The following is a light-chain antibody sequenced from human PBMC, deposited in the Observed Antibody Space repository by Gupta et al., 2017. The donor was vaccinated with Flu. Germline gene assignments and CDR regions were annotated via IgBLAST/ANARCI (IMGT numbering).Light chain of an antibody. CDR2: GAS. CDR3: QQYNNWPPVT. CDR1: RNIDSN. Sequence: IMTQSPATLSVSPGGRDTLSCRASRNIDSNLAWYQQRPGQAPRLLIHGASSRATGVPARFSGSGSGTEYTLTISGLQSEDFAVYYCQQYNNWPPVTFGRGTKVDIK. V-gene: IGKV3-15*01. J-gene: IGKJ3*01.